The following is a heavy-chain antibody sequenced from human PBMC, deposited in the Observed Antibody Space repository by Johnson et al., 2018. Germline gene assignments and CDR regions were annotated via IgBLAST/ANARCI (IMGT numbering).Heavy chain of an antibody. Sequence: QVQLVQSGAEVKKPGASVKVSCKASGYTFTSYYMHWVRQAPGQGLEWMGIINPSGGSTSYAQKFQGRVTMTRYTSTSTVYMGLSSLRSEDTAVYYCAGYNYYDSSGSRYFQHWGQGTLVTVSS. J-gene: IGHJ1*01. CDR3: AGYNYYDSSGSRYFQH. V-gene: IGHV1-46*01. CDR1: GYTFTSYY. D-gene: IGHD3-22*01. CDR2: INPSGGST.